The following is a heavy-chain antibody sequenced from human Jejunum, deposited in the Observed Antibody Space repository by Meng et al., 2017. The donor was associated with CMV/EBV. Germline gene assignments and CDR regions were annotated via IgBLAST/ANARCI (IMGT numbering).Heavy chain of an antibody. Sequence: AASRCASGSCARNWVRRARGKGLEWVSAVSGNSVTIYYADSVEGRFSISRDNSENTLFLQMNSLRAEDTAIYFCAKHLARGFDYWGQGTRVTVSS. CDR2: VSGNSVTI. J-gene: IGHJ4*02. V-gene: IGHV3-23*01. CDR1: RCASGSCA. D-gene: IGHD3-3*02. CDR3: AKHLARGFDY.